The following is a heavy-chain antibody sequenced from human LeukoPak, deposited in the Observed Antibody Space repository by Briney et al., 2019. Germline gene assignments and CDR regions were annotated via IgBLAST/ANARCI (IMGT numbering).Heavy chain of an antibody. D-gene: IGHD3-22*01. CDR1: GGSFSGYY. J-gene: IGHJ4*02. CDR2: INHSGST. CDR3: ARIPRGDYYDSSGYYYLDY. Sequence: PSETLSLTCAVYGGSFSGYYWSWIRQPPGEGLEWIGEINHSGSTNYNPSLKSRVTISVDTSKNQFSLKLSSVTAADTAVYYCARIPRGDYYDSSGYYYLDYWGQGTLVTVSS. V-gene: IGHV4-34*01.